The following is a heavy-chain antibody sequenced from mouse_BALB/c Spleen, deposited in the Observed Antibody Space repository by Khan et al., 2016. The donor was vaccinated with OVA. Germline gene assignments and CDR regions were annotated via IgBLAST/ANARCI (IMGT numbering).Heavy chain of an antibody. D-gene: IGHD2-10*01. CDR3: AISASYGNYVEAWFAY. V-gene: IGHV1-18*01. J-gene: IGHJ3*01. Sequence: EVQLQQSGPELVKPGASMKISCKASGYSFTGYTMNWVKQSHGKNLEWIGLINPYNGGTSYNQKFKGKATLTVDKSSSTAYMELLSLTSEDSAVYYCAISASYGNYVEAWFAYWGQGTLVTVSA. CDR2: INPYNGGT. CDR1: GYSFTGYT.